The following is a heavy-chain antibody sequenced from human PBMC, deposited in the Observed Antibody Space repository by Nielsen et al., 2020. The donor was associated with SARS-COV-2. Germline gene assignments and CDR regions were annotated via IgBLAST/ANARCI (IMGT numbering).Heavy chain of an antibody. CDR2: IDPSGST. CDR1: GGSISSYY. CDR3: ARGRLEITMVLMVMAGAENYFDF. J-gene: IGHJ4*02. Sequence: SETLSLTCTVSGGSISSYYWSWIRQPPGKGLEWIGEIDPSGSTNYNPSLKSRVTISVDTSKNQFSLRLSSVTAADTAVYYCARGRLEITMVLMVMAGAENYFDFWGQGTLVTVSS. D-gene: IGHD3-10*01. V-gene: IGHV4-34*01.